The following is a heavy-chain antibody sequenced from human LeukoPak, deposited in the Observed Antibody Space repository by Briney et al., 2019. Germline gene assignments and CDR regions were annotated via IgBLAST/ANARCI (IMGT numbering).Heavy chain of an antibody. CDR2: IKQDGSEK. J-gene: IGHJ4*02. Sequence: PGGSLRLSCAASGFTFSNYWMSWVRQAPGKGLEWVANIKQDGSEKYYVDSVKGRFTISRDNAKNSLYLQMNSLRAEDTAVYYCASSIAVAGTVDYFDSWGQGTLVTVSS. CDR1: GFTFSNYW. D-gene: IGHD6-19*01. CDR3: ASSIAVAGTVDYFDS. V-gene: IGHV3-7*01.